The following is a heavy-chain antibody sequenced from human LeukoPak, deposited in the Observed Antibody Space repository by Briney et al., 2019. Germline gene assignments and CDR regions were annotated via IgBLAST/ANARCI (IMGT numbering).Heavy chain of an antibody. D-gene: IGHD3-10*01. CDR2: IYRNGST. CDR1: HYSISSGYY. CDR3: ARQRILWFGELSADY. J-gene: IGHJ4*02. V-gene: IGHV4-38-2*02. Sequence: PSETLSLTCTVSHYSISSGYYWGWIRQPPGKGLEWIGTIYRNGSTYFNPSLKSRVTISVDTSKNQFSLKLSSVTAADTAVYYCARQRILWFGELSADYWGQGTLVTVSS.